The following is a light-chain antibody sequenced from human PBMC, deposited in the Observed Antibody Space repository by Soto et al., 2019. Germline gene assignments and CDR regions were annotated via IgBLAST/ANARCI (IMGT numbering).Light chain of an antibody. V-gene: IGKV3-15*01. CDR1: QSVDIN. Sequence: EIVLTQSPATLSVSPGERVTLSCRASQSVDINLAWYQQKPGQAPRLLIYDASTRATDMPGRFSGRGSGTAFSLTISSLQSEDYAVYYCQQYRNWPRTFGQGTKVDIK. CDR3: QQYRNWPRT. CDR2: DAS. J-gene: IGKJ1*01.